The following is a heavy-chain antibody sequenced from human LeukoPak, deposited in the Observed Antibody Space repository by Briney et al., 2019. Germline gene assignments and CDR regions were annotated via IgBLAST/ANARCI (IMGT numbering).Heavy chain of an antibody. V-gene: IGHV3-30*18. Sequence: GGSLRLSCAASGFTFSSYGMHWVRQAPGKGLEWVAVISYDGSNKYYADSVKGRFTISRDNSKNTLYLQMNSLRAEDTAVYYCAKSKATNWNAGMDVWGKGTTVTISS. D-gene: IGHD1-20*01. CDR2: ISYDGSNK. CDR3: AKSKATNWNAGMDV. CDR1: GFTFSSYG. J-gene: IGHJ6*03.